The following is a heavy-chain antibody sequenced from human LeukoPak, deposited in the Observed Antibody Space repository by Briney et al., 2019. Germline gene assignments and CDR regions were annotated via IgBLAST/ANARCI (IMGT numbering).Heavy chain of an antibody. CDR1: GFTFSDHY. Sequence: PGGSLRLSCAASGFTFSDHYMDWVRQAPGKGLEWVGRSRNKANSYTTEYAASVKGRFTISRDDSQNSLYLQMNSLKPEDTAVYFCARRHSGSYYSDYWGQGTLVTVSS. CDR2: SRNKANSYTT. V-gene: IGHV3-72*01. CDR3: ARRHSGSYYSDY. D-gene: IGHD1-26*01. J-gene: IGHJ4*02.